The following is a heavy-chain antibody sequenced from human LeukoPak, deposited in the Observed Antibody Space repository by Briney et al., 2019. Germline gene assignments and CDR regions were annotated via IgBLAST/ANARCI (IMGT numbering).Heavy chain of an antibody. V-gene: IGHV3-11*01. CDR1: GFTLRTSW. D-gene: IGHD5-24*01. Sequence: PGGSLRLSCAASGFTLRTSWMSWVRQAPGKGLEWVSYISSSGSTIYYADSVKGRFTISRDNAKNSPYLQMNSLRAEDTAVYYCARDGYKSFDYWGQGTLVTVSS. J-gene: IGHJ4*02. CDR3: ARDGYKSFDY. CDR2: ISSSGSTI.